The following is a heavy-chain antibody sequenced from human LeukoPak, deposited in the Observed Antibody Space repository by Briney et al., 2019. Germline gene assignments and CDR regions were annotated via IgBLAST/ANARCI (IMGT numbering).Heavy chain of an antibody. CDR1: GYSFTSYW. CDR3: ARQVVVVAATPEDAFDI. J-gene: IGHJ3*02. Sequence: GESLKISCKGSGYSFTSYWIGWVRQMPGKGLEWMGIIYPGDSDTRYSPSFQGQVTISADKSISTAYLQWSSLKASDTAMHYCARQVVVVAATPEDAFDIWGQGTMVTVSS. D-gene: IGHD2-15*01. CDR2: IYPGDSDT. V-gene: IGHV5-51*01.